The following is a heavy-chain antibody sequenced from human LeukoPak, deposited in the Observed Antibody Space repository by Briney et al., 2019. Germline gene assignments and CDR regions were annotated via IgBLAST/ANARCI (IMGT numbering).Heavy chain of an antibody. CDR1: GFTFSIYA. V-gene: IGHV3-23*01. D-gene: IGHD3-22*01. Sequence: GGSLRLSCAASGFTFSIYAMSWVRQAPGKGLQWVSSITSRGESTWYVDSVKGRFTITRDNSENTLYLQMHSLRAEDTAVYYCARDRPNYYGSDGHYYRRDGDYWGRGTLVSVSS. CDR3: ARDRPNYYGSDGHYYRRDGDY. J-gene: IGHJ4*02. CDR2: ITSRGEST.